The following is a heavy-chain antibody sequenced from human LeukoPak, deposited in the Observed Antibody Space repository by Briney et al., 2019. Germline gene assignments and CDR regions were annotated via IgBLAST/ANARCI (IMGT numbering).Heavy chain of an antibody. CDR1: GFTFSSYA. Sequence: PGGSLRLSCSASGFTFSSYAMYWVRRAPGKGLEWVSAISGSGGSTYYADSVKGRFTISRDNSKNTLYLQMNSLRAEDTALYYCAKDVGESTDCWGQGTLVTVSS. V-gene: IGHV3-23*01. CDR2: ISGSGGST. D-gene: IGHD3-16*01. CDR3: AKDVGESTDC. J-gene: IGHJ4*02.